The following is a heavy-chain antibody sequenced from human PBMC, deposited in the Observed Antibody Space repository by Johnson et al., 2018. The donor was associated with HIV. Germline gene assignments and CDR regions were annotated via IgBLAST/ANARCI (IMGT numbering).Heavy chain of an antibody. Sequence: QVQLVESGGGLVQPGGSLRLSCAASGFTFSDAWMTWVRQAPGKGLEWVAVISYDGSNKYYADSVKGRFTISRDNSKNTLYLKMNSLRAEDTAVYYCARETYGGNSGAFDIWGQGTMVTVSS. J-gene: IGHJ3*02. D-gene: IGHD4-23*01. V-gene: IGHV3-30*03. CDR3: ARETYGGNSGAFDI. CDR2: ISYDGSNK. CDR1: GFTFSDAW.